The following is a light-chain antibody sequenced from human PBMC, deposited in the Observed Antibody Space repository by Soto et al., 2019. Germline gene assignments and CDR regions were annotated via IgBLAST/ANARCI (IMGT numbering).Light chain of an antibody. CDR1: QSLTSY. Sequence: EIVLTQSPATLSLSPGERATLSCRASQSLTSYLAWYQQKPGQAPRLLIYDASNRAPGIPARFSGSGSGTDFTLTISSLEPEVFAVYYCQQRSGWYTFCQGTKLEIK. CDR3: QQRSGWYT. CDR2: DAS. V-gene: IGKV3-11*01. J-gene: IGKJ2*01.